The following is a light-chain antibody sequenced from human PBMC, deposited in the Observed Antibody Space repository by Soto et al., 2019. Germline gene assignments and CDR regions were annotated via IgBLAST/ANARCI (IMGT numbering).Light chain of an antibody. Sequence: DIQITQGPSTLSASVGDRVTITCRASQSISFWLAWYQQKPGKAPNLLIYDASTLHSGVPSRFSGSGSGTEFTLTISRLQPDDFATYDCQQYNVYSPTFGQGTKV. CDR3: QQYNVYSPT. CDR1: QSISFW. V-gene: IGKV1-5*01. J-gene: IGKJ1*01. CDR2: DAS.